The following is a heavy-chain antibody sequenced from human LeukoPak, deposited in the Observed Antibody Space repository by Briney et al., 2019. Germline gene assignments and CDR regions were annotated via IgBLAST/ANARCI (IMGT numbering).Heavy chain of an antibody. V-gene: IGHV1-69*05. CDR3: ARASLRLGELSLYGVYFDY. J-gene: IGHJ4*02. Sequence: GASVKVSCKASGGTFSSYAISWVRQAPGQGLEWMGGIIPIFGTANYAQKFQGRVTITTDESTSTAYMELSSLRSEDTAVYYCARASLRLGELSLYGVYFDYWGQGTLVTVSS. CDR2: IIPIFGTA. CDR1: GGTFSSYA. D-gene: IGHD3-16*02.